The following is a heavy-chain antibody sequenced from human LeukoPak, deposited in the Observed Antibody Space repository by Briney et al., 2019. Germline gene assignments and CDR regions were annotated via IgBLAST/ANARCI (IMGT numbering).Heavy chain of an antibody. D-gene: IGHD3-10*01. Sequence: GGSLRLSCAASGFTVSSNYMSWVRQAPGKGLEWVSVIYSGGSTYYADSVKGRFTISRDNSKNTLYLQMNSLRAEDTAVYYCAGYYYGSGSSFDYWGQGTLVTVSS. V-gene: IGHV3-53*01. CDR3: AGYYYGSGSSFDY. CDR2: IYSGGST. CDR1: GFTVSSNY. J-gene: IGHJ4*02.